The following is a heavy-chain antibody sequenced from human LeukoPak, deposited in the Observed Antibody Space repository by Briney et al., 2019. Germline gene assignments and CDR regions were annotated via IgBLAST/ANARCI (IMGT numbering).Heavy chain of an antibody. V-gene: IGHV3-23*01. J-gene: IGHJ4*02. CDR2: ITISGRTA. D-gene: IGHD3-9*01. Sequence: GGSLRLSCLASGFTFSNYAMSWVRQAPGKGLEWVSGITISGRTAYYADSVKGRFTISRDNSKNTLYLQMNSLRAEDTAVYYCAKFYDISTGYFDCWGQGTLVTVSS. CDR1: GFTFSNYA. CDR3: AKFYDISTGYFDC.